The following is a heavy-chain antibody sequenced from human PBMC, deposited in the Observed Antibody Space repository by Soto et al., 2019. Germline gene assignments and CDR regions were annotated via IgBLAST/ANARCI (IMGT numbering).Heavy chain of an antibody. V-gene: IGHV3-48*01. Sequence: GGSLRLSCAASGFTFSSYSMNWVRQAPGKGLEWVSYISSSSTIYYADSVKGRFTISRDNAKNSLYLQMNSLRAEDTAVYYCASSPWFDPWGQGTLVTVSS. CDR2: ISSSSTI. CDR1: GFTFSSYS. J-gene: IGHJ5*02. CDR3: ASSPWFDP.